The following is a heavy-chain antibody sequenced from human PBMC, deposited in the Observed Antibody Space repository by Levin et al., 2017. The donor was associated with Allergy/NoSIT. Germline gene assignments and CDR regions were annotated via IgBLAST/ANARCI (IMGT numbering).Heavy chain of an antibody. CDR3: ARTRPYCSGGSCPGSGMDV. D-gene: IGHD2-15*01. Sequence: GESLKISCKASGYTFTSYGISWVRQAPGQGLEWMGWISAYNGNTNYAQKLQGRVTMTTDTSTSTAYMELRSLRSDDTAVYYCARTRPYCSGGSCPGSGMDVWGQGTTVTVSS. CDR1: GYTFTSYG. V-gene: IGHV1-18*01. J-gene: IGHJ6*02. CDR2: ISAYNGNT.